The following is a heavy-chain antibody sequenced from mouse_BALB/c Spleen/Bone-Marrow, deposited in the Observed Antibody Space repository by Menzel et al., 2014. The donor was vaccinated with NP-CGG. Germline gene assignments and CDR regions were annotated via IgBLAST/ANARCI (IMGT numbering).Heavy chain of an antibody. V-gene: IGHV1S81*02. CDR1: GYTFTSYY. CDR3: TRSGFYGYGTYFDV. Sequence: LVESGAELVKPGASVKLSCKVSGYTFTSYYVYWVKQRPGQGLEWIGEINPSNGVTNFNEKFMIKATLTVDSSSSTAYMHLSSLTSEDSAVYYCTRSGFYGYGTYFDVWGAGTTVTVSS. J-gene: IGHJ1*01. D-gene: IGHD1-2*01. CDR2: INPSNGVT.